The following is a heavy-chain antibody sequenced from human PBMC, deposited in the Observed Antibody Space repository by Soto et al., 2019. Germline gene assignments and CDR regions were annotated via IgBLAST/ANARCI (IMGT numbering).Heavy chain of an antibody. Sequence: PGGSLRLSCAASGFTFSRYPMHWVRQAPGKGLEYVSVISSNGNSTFYADSVRGRFTLSRDNFKNTLYLQMGSLRVEDMAVYYCARGLIPYGMDVWGQGTTVTVSS. J-gene: IGHJ6*02. CDR3: ARGLIPYGMDV. CDR2: ISSNGNST. V-gene: IGHV3-64*02. CDR1: GFTFSRYP.